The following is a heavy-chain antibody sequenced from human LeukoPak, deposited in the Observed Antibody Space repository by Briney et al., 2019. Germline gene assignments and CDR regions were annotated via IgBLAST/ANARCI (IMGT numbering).Heavy chain of an antibody. Sequence: PSETLSLTCTVSGGSIRSYYWSWIRQPPGKGLEWIGYIYYSGSTNYNPSPKNRVTISVDTSKNQFSLKLSSVTAADTAVYYCARVYYSSSYDYWYFDLWGRGTLVTVSS. J-gene: IGHJ2*01. CDR2: IYYSGST. CDR1: GGSIRSYY. D-gene: IGHD6-13*01. V-gene: IGHV4-59*01. CDR3: ARVYYSSSYDYWYFDL.